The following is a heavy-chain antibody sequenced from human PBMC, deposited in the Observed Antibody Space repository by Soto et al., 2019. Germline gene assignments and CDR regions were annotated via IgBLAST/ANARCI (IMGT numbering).Heavy chain of an antibody. Sequence: QVQLVQSGAELKKPGSSVKVSCKASGGTFSSYTISWVRQAPGQGLEWMGRIIPILGIANYAQKFQGRVTITADKSTSTAYMELSSLRSEDTAVYYCARDGVSSSADYYFDYWGQGTLVTVSS. J-gene: IGHJ4*02. V-gene: IGHV1-69*08. D-gene: IGHD6-6*01. CDR1: GGTFSSYT. CDR3: ARDGVSSSADYYFDY. CDR2: IIPILGIA.